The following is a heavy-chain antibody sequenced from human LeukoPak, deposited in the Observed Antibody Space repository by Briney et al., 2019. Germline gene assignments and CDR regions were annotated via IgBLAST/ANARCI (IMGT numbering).Heavy chain of an antibody. V-gene: IGHV1-2*02. CDR1: GYXFTGYY. CDR3: AKIGDSGWFPDY. D-gene: IGHD6-19*01. J-gene: IGHJ4*02. CDR2: INPNSGGT. Sequence: ASVKVSCKASGYXFTGYYIHWVRQAPGQGLEWMGWINPNSGGTNSAQKFQGRVTMTRDTSIGTAYMELSSLRSDDTAVYYCAKIGDSGWFPDYWGQGTLVTVSS.